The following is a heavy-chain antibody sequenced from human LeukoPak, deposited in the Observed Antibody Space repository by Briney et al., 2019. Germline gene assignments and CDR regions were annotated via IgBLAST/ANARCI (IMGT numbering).Heavy chain of an antibody. CDR3: ARIVRSSGCFDY. CDR2: NYYSGST. J-gene: IGHJ4*02. Sequence: PSETLSLTCTVSGGSISSSSYYWGWIRQPPGKGLEWIGSNYYSGSTYYNPSLKSRVTISVDTSKNQFSLKLSSVTAADTAVYYCARIVRSSGCFDYWGQGTLVTVSS. D-gene: IGHD6-25*01. V-gene: IGHV4-39*01. CDR1: GGSISSSSYY.